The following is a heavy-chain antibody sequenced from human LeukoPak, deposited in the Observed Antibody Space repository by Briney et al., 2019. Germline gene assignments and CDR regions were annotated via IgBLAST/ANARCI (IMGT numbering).Heavy chain of an antibody. V-gene: IGHV3-23*01. Sequence: GGSLRLSCAASGFTFSSYAMSWVRQAPGKGLEWVSAISGSGGSTYYADSDKGRFTISRDNSKNTLYLQMNSLRAEDTAVYYCAKGARYYGSGPGLQNLYYFDYWGQGTLVTVSS. J-gene: IGHJ4*02. CDR3: AKGARYYGSGPGLQNLYYFDY. CDR2: ISGSGGST. D-gene: IGHD3-10*01. CDR1: GFTFSSYA.